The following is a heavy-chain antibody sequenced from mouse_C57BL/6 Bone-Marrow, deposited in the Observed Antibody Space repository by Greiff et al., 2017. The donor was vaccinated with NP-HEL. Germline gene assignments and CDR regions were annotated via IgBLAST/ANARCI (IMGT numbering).Heavy chain of an antibody. CDR3: ARLESYDGYWYYAMDY. Sequence: ESGAELARPGASVKLSCKASGYTFTSYGISWVKQRTGQGLEWIGEIYPRSGNTYYNEKFKGKATLTADKSSSTAYMELRSLTSEDSAVYFCARLESYDGYWYYAMDYWGQGTSVTVSS. CDR1: GYTFTSYG. CDR2: IYPRSGNT. V-gene: IGHV1-81*01. J-gene: IGHJ4*01. D-gene: IGHD2-3*01.